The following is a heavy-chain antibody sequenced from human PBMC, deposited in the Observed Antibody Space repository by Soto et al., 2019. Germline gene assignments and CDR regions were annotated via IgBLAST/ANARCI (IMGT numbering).Heavy chain of an antibody. Sequence: QVQLQESGPGLVKPSETLSLTCTVSGGYVSSYYWSWIRQPPGKGLEWIGYSGSTSYNPSLKSRVTISVDTSKNQFSLNLSSVTAADTAVYYCARLSAGWLDPWGQGTLVTVAS. CDR3: ARLSAGWLDP. CDR1: GGYVSSYY. CDR2: SGST. V-gene: IGHV4-59*02. J-gene: IGHJ5*02. D-gene: IGHD6-19*01.